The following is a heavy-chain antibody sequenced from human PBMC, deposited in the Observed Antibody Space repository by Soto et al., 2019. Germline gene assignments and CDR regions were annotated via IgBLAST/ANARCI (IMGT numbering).Heavy chain of an antibody. Sequence: QLQESGPGLVKPSQTLSLTCSVSGGSINNNDYYWSWIRQTPGKGLEWIGYVYYSGSSDYIPCLKRRHSMLIYKFKNQFHLKLNSVTAADTATYFCARMSYFYDNLYFDIWGRGTLVTVSS. V-gene: IGHV4-30-4*01. CDR2: VYYSGSS. CDR3: ARMSYFYDNLYFDI. D-gene: IGHD3-22*01. J-gene: IGHJ2*01. CDR1: GGSINNNDYY.